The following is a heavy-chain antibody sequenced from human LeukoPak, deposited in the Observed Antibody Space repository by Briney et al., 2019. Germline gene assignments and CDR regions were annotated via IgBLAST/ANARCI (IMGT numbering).Heavy chain of an antibody. D-gene: IGHD2-8*01. CDR1: GGSFSGYY. J-gene: IGHJ4*02. CDR3: ARSRPGIVLMVYAPFDY. CDR2: INHSGST. Sequence: SETLSLTCAVYGGSFSGYYRSWIRQPPGKGLEWIGEINHSGSTNYNPSLKSRVTISVDTSKNQFSLKLSSVTAADTAVYYCARSRPGIVLMVYAPFDYWGQGTLVTVSS. V-gene: IGHV4-34*01.